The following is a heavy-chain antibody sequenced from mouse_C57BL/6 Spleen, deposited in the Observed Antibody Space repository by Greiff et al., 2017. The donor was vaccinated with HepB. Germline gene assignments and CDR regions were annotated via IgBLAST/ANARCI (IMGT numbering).Heavy chain of an antibody. CDR3: ARAYGSFDY. CDR1: GYTFTSYW. V-gene: IGHV1-50*01. J-gene: IGHJ2*01. Sequence: VQLQQPGAELVKPGASVKLSCKASGYTFTSYWMQWVKQRPGQGLEWIGEIDPSDSYTNYNQKFKGKATLTVDTSSSTAYMQLSSLTSEDSAVYYCARAYGSFDYWGQGTTLTVSS. CDR2: IDPSDSYT. D-gene: IGHD1-1*01.